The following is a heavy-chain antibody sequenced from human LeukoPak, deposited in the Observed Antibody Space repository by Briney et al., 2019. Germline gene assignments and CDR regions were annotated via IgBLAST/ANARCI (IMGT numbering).Heavy chain of an antibody. Sequence: SETLSLTCAVYGGSFSGYYWSWIRQPAGKGLEWIGRIYTSGSTNYNPSLKSRVTISVDTSKNQCSLKLSSVTAADTAVYYCARAPYYDFWSGSFDPWGQGTLVTVSS. CDR1: GGSFSGYY. D-gene: IGHD3-3*01. CDR3: ARAPYYDFWSGSFDP. V-gene: IGHV4-59*10. J-gene: IGHJ5*02. CDR2: IYTSGST.